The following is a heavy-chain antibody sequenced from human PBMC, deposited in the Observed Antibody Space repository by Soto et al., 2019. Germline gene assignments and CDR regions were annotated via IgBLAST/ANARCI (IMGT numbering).Heavy chain of an antibody. J-gene: IGHJ6*02. CDR3: AKDRVEYYYYGMDV. V-gene: IGHV3-30*18. D-gene: IGHD1-1*01. CDR2: MSYDGSNK. CDR1: GFTFSSYG. Sequence: GGSLSLSCAASGFTFSSYGMHWVRQAPGKGLEWVAVMSYDGSNKYYADSVKGRFTISRDNSTNTLYLQMNSLRAEDTAVYYCAKDRVEYYYYGMDVRGQGTTVTVSS.